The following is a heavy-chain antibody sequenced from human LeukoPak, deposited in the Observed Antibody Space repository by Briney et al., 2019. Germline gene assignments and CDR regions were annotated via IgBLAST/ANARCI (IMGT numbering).Heavy chain of an antibody. V-gene: IGHV3-23*01. Sequence: GGSLRLSCAASGFTFNNYAMSWVRQAPGKGLEWVSTISGSGGSTYYADSVKGWFTISRDNSKNTLYLQMNSLRAEDTAVYYCAKDWGSGSYQPDAFDIWGQGTMVTVSS. D-gene: IGHD1-26*01. J-gene: IGHJ3*02. CDR1: GFTFNNYA. CDR2: ISGSGGST. CDR3: AKDWGSGSYQPDAFDI.